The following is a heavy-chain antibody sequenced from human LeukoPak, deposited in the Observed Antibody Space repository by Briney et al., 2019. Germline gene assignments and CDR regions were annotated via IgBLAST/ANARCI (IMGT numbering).Heavy chain of an antibody. CDR3: AKGRTGTSRDNFAH. D-gene: IGHD1/OR15-1a*01. J-gene: IGHJ4*02. Sequence: PGRSLRLSCAASGFTFSTYGMHWVRQAQGEGLEWVAVISYDGSNQHYTDSVKGRFTIYRDNSKNTLYLQMNSLRAEDTAVYYCAKGRTGTSRDNFAHWGQGTLVTVSS. CDR2: ISYDGSNQ. CDR1: GFTFSTYG. V-gene: IGHV3-30*18.